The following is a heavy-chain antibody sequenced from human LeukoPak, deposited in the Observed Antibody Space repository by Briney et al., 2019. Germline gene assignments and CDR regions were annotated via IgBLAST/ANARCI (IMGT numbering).Heavy chain of an antibody. V-gene: IGHV1-8*01. CDR1: GYTFTSYD. J-gene: IGHJ5*02. Sequence: ASVKVSCKASGYTFTSYDINWVRQATGQGLEWMGWMNPNSGSTGYAQKFQGRVTMTRNTSISTAYMELSSLRSEDTAVYYCASIHSSGWYTWFDPWGQGTLVTVSS. CDR3: ASIHSSGWYTWFDP. D-gene: IGHD6-19*01. CDR2: MNPNSGST.